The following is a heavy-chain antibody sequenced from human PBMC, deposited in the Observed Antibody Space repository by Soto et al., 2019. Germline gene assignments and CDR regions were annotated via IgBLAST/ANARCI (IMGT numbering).Heavy chain of an antibody. Sequence: PSETLSLTCTVSGGSISSYYWSWIRQPPGKGLEWIGYIYYSGSTNYNPSLKSRVTISVDTSKNQFSLKLSSVTAADTAVYYCARVPWQYSWFDPWGQGTLVTVSS. V-gene: IGHV4-59*01. CDR1: GGSISSYY. CDR2: IYYSGST. J-gene: IGHJ5*02. D-gene: IGHD6-19*01. CDR3: ARVPWQYSWFDP.